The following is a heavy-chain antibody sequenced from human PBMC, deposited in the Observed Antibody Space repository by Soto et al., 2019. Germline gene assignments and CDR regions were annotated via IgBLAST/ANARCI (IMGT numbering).Heavy chain of an antibody. J-gene: IGHJ5*02. V-gene: IGHV1-69*13. CDR2: IIPIFGTA. CDR1: GGTFSSYA. Sequence: ASVKVSCKASGGTFSSYAISWVRQAPGQGLEWMGGIIPIFGTANYAQKFQGRVTITADESTSTAYMELSSLRSEDTAVYYCAREGDYYGSGKLKNNWFDPWGQGTLVTVSS. CDR3: AREGDYYGSGKLKNNWFDP. D-gene: IGHD3-10*01.